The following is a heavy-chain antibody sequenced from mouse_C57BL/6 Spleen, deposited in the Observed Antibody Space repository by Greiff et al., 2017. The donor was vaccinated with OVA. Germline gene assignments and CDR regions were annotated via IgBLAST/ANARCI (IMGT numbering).Heavy chain of an antibody. Sequence: QVQLQQPGAELVKPGASVKLSCKASGYTFTSYWMHWVKQRPGQGLEWIGMIHPNSGSTNYNEKFKSKATLTVDKSSSTAYMQLSSLTSEDAAVYCCAREETAQAWFAYWGQGTLVTVSA. CDR2: IHPNSGST. V-gene: IGHV1-64*01. D-gene: IGHD3-2*02. CDR3: AREETAQAWFAY. CDR1: GYTFTSYW. J-gene: IGHJ3*01.